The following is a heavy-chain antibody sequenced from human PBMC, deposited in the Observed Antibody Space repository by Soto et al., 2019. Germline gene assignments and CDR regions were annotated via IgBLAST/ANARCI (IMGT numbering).Heavy chain of an antibody. Sequence: EVQLLESGGGLVQPGGSLRLSCAASGFTFSSYAMSWVRQAPGKGLAWVSAVSGSGGSTYYADSVKGRFTISRDNSKNTLYLQMNSLRAEDTAVYYCAKGSSGWYERFDYWGQGTLVTVSS. CDR1: GFTFSSYA. CDR2: VSGSGGST. J-gene: IGHJ4*02. V-gene: IGHV3-23*01. CDR3: AKGSSGWYERFDY. D-gene: IGHD6-19*01.